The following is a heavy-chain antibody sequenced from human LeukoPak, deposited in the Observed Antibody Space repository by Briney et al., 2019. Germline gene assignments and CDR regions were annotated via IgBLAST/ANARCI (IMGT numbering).Heavy chain of an antibody. Sequence: ASVKVSCKASGYTFTGYCVHWVRQAPGQGLEWMGWINPNSGGTNYAQKFQGRVTMTRDTSMSTAYMELSRLRSDDTAVYYCANALYGSGSYYSSWGQGTLVTVSS. CDR1: GYTFTGYC. D-gene: IGHD3-10*01. J-gene: IGHJ4*02. V-gene: IGHV1-2*02. CDR2: INPNSGGT. CDR3: ANALYGSGSYYSS.